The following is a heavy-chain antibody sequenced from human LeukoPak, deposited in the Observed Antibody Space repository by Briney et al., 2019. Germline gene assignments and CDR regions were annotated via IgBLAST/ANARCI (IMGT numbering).Heavy chain of an antibody. CDR1: GFTFSSYA. CDR2: ISGSGGST. V-gene: IGHV3-23*01. CDR3: ARLNYGDPHFDY. D-gene: IGHD4-17*01. Sequence: PGGSLRLSCAASGFTFSSYAMSWVRQAPGKGLEWVSAISGSGGSTYYADSVKGRFTISRDNAKNSLYLQMNSLRAEDTAVYYCARLNYGDPHFDYWGQGTLVTVSS. J-gene: IGHJ4*02.